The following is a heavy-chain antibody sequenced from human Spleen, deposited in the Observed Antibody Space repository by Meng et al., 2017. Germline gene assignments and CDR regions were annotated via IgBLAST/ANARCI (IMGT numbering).Heavy chain of an antibody. CDR2: ISRSSSYI. D-gene: IGHD3-16*02. V-gene: IGHV3-21*01. CDR1: GFTFSSYS. J-gene: IGHJ3*02. Sequence: GESLKISCAASGFTFSSYSLNWVRQAPGKGLEWVSSISRSSSYIYYADSVKGRFTISRDNAKNSLYLQMNSLRVEDTAVYYCARGRLNQRGLRLGDLSSGAFDIWGQGTMVTVSS. CDR3: ARGRLNQRGLRLGDLSSGAFDI.